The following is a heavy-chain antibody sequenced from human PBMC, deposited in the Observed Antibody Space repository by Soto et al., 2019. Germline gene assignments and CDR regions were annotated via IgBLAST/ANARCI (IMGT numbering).Heavy chain of an antibody. V-gene: IGHV1-3*01. Sequence: QVQLVQSGAEVKKPGASVKVSCKASGYTFTSYAMHWVRQAPGQRLEWIGWINAGNGNTKYSQKFQGRATITRDTSASEAYKELSSLRSEDTAVYYCADHRGYSYALDPWGQGTLVTVSS. CDR2: INAGNGNT. J-gene: IGHJ5*02. CDR3: ADHRGYSYALDP. CDR1: GYTFTSYA. D-gene: IGHD5-18*01.